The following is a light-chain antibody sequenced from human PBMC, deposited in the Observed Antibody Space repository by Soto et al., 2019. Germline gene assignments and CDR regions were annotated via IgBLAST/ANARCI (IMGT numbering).Light chain of an antibody. CDR3: QKYNSAPFT. J-gene: IGKJ4*01. Sequence: DIQMTQSPSSLSASVRDIVTITCRASQGISNDLAWYQQKPGKVPKLLIYAASTLQSGVPSRFSGSGSGTDFTLTISSLQAEDVATYCCQKYNSAPFTFGGGTKVDIK. V-gene: IGKV1-27*01. CDR1: QGISND. CDR2: AAS.